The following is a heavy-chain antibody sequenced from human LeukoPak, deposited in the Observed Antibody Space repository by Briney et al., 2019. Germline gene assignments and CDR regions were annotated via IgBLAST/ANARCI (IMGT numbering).Heavy chain of an antibody. D-gene: IGHD3-10*01. V-gene: IGHV3-74*03. Sequence: QTGGSLRLSCAASGFNFSSYWMHWVRQAPGKGLVWVSRIKSDGSSITYADSVRGRFTISRDNAKKTLYLQMNSLRAEDTAVYYCARAPFGTESLWGQGTLVTVSS. CDR3: ARAPFGTESL. J-gene: IGHJ4*02. CDR2: IKSDGSSI. CDR1: GFNFSSYW.